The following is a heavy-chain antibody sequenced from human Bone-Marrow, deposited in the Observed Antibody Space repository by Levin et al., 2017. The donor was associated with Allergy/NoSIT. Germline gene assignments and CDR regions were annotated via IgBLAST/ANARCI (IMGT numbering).Heavy chain of an antibody. Sequence: GESLKISCAASGFTFSSYGMHWVRQAPGKGLEWVAVIWYDGSNKYYADSVKGRFTISRDNSKNTLYLQMNSLRAEDTAVYYCARDKVRGVSRYYFDYWGQGTLVTVSS. D-gene: IGHD3-10*01. CDR2: IWYDGSNK. V-gene: IGHV3-33*01. CDR3: ARDKVRGVSRYYFDY. J-gene: IGHJ4*02. CDR1: GFTFSSYG.